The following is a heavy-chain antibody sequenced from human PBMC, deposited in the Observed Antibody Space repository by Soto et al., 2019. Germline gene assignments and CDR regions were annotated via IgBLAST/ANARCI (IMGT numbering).Heavy chain of an antibody. D-gene: IGHD3-22*01. V-gene: IGHV4-4*07. CDR1: GGSISSYY. J-gene: IGHJ4*02. CDR3: ARGLKYYYDSSCYYYFDY. Sequence: QVQLQESGPGLVKPSETLSLTCTVSGGSISSYYWSWIRQPAGKGLEWIGRIYTSGSTNYNPALKSLVTMSVATSKNQVSLKLSSVTAADTAVYYCARGLKYYYDSSCYYYFDYWGQGTLVTVSS. CDR2: IYTSGST.